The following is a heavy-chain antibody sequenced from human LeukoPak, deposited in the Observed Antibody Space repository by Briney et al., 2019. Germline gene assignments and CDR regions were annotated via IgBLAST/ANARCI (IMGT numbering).Heavy chain of an antibody. V-gene: IGHV3-15*01. CDR2: IKSKTDGGTT. CDR1: GFTFSNAW. CDR3: TTVSPDPYSDYADYVGGGGDFDY. Sequence: GGSLRLSCAASGFTFSNAWMSWVRQAPGKGLEWVGRIKSKTDGGTTDYVAPVKGRFTISRDDSRNTLYVQMNSLKIEDTAVYYCTTVSPDPYSDYADYVGGGGDFDYWGQGTLVTVSS. J-gene: IGHJ4*02. D-gene: IGHD4-17*01.